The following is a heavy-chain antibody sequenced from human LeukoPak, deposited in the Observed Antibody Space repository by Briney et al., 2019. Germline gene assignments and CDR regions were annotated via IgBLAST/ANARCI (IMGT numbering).Heavy chain of an antibody. J-gene: IGHJ3*01. CDR2: INQDGSQK. Sequence: GGSLRLSCAASGFTFSIYWMSWVRQAPGKGLEWVANINQDGSQKYYVDSVKGRLTISRDNAKNSFFLQMSSLRAEDTSVYYCVAAHWGARDSFELWGRGTMVTVSS. CDR1: GFTFSIYW. V-gene: IGHV3-7*01. CDR3: VAAHWGARDSFEL. D-gene: IGHD7-27*01.